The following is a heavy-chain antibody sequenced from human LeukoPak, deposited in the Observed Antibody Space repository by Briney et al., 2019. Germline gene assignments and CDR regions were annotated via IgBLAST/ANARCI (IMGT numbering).Heavy chain of an antibody. CDR3: ARDGGISKIVVVINPDY. CDR2: INYSGST. V-gene: IGHV4-59*01. Sequence: PSETLSLTCTVSSGSISSYYWSWIRQPPGKGLEWIGYINYSGSTNYNPSLKSRVTISVDTSKNQFSLKLSSVTAADTAVYYCARDGGISKIVVVINPDYWGQGTLVTVSS. D-gene: IGHD3-22*01. CDR1: SGSISSYY. J-gene: IGHJ4*02.